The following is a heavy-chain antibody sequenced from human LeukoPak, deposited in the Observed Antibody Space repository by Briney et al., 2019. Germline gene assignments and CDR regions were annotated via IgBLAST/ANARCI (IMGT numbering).Heavy chain of an antibody. V-gene: IGHV3-23*01. J-gene: IGHJ5*02. D-gene: IGHD6-13*01. CDR2: ISATGANT. CDR3: AKPRYDTSSLDWFDP. Sequence: VGTLRLSCAASGFTFSSYGMSWVRQAPGKGLEWVSTISATGANTYYADSVKGRFTISRDNSKSTLYLQMNSLRVEDAAVYYCAKPRYDTSSLDWFDPWGQGTLVTVSS. CDR1: GFTFSSYG.